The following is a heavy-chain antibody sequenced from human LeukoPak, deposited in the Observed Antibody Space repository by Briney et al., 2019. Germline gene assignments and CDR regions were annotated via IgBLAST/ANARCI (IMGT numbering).Heavy chain of an antibody. D-gene: IGHD2-15*01. CDR1: GFTFSSYS. Sequence: GGSLRLSCAASGFTFSSYSMNWVRQAPGKGLEWVSYIDTSSSTIYYADSVKGRFTISRDNPKNSLYLQMNSLRAEDTAVYYCARDRGPYEVGVRYFDYGGQGTLVTVSS. CDR3: ARDRGPYEVGVRYFDY. V-gene: IGHV3-48*01. CDR2: IDTSSSTI. J-gene: IGHJ4*02.